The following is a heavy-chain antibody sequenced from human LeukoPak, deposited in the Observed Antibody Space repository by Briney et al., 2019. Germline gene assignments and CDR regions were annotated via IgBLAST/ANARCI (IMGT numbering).Heavy chain of an antibody. D-gene: IGHD3-3*01. CDR3: ALSRFLEWLLYSYYYYGMDV. CDR1: GGTFSSYA. V-gene: IGHV1-69*13. CDR2: IIPIFGTA. Sequence: EASVKVSCKASGGTFSSYAISWVRQAPGQGLEWMGGIIPIFGTANYAQKFQGRVTITADESTSTAYMELSSLRSEDTAVYYCALSRFLEWLLYSYYYYGMDVWGQGTTVTVSS. J-gene: IGHJ6*02.